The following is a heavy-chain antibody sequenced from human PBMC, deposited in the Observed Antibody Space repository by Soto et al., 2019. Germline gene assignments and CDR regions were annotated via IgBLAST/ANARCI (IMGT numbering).Heavy chain of an antibody. CDR3: AREGLYCSGGSCPRYYYYMDV. Sequence: SETLSLTCAVYGGSFSGYYWSWIRQPPGKGLEWIGEINHSGSTNYNPSLKSRVTISVDTSKNQFSLKLSSVTAADTAVYYCAREGLYCSGGSCPRYYYYMDVWGKGTTVTVSS. CDR2: INHSGST. J-gene: IGHJ6*03. CDR1: GGSFSGYY. D-gene: IGHD2-15*01. V-gene: IGHV4-34*01.